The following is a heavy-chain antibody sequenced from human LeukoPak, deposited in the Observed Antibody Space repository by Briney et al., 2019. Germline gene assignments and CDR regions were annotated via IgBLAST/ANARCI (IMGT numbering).Heavy chain of an antibody. Sequence: GGTLRLSCAASGFTFSSYGMSWVRQAPGKGLEWVSSISSSSSYIYYADSVKGRFTISRDNAKNSLYLQMNSLRAEDTAVYYCARFGGSGSYYNTLDAFDIWGQGTMVTVSS. V-gene: IGHV3-21*01. CDR1: GFTFSSYG. CDR3: ARFGGSGSYYNTLDAFDI. J-gene: IGHJ3*02. CDR2: ISSSSSYI. D-gene: IGHD3-10*01.